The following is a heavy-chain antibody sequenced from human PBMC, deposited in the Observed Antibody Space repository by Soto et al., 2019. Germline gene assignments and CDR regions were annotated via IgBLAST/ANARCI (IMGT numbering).Heavy chain of an antibody. Sequence: SETLSLTCAVYGGSFSGYYWSWIRQPPGKGLEWIGEINHSGSTNYNPSLKSRVTISVDTSKNQFSLKLSSVTAADTAVYYCARVVIRYFDWLLPTYNWFDPWGQGTLLTLFS. CDR2: INHSGST. CDR1: GGSFSGYY. D-gene: IGHD3-9*01. CDR3: ARVVIRYFDWLLPTYNWFDP. V-gene: IGHV4-34*01. J-gene: IGHJ5*02.